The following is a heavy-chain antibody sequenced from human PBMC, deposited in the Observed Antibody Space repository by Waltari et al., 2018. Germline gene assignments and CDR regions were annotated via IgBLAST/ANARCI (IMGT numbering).Heavy chain of an antibody. D-gene: IGHD1-26*01. Sequence: QLLLQESGSRMVKLSQTLSLTCAVSGASIISGGYSWSWIRQAPGKGLEWIGYIYHSGRSDYNPSLKSRLTISVDRSKNQFSLNLSSVTAADTAVYYCARGSPFDLWGRGTLVTVSS. V-gene: IGHV4-30-2*01. CDR3: ARGSPFDL. CDR2: IYHSGRS. CDR1: GASIISGGYS. J-gene: IGHJ2*01.